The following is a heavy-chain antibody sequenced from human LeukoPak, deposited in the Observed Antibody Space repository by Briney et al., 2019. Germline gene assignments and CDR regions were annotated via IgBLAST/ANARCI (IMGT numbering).Heavy chain of an antibody. Sequence: TGGSLRLSCAASGFTFSSYAMGWVRQAPGKGLEWVSAITASGGNTYYADSVEGRFTISRYNSKNTLYLQVNSLRAEDTAVYYCAKGNGYSYGRYYFDYWGQGTLVTVSS. V-gene: IGHV3-23*01. CDR2: ITASGGNT. CDR1: GFTFSSYA. D-gene: IGHD5-18*01. CDR3: AKGNGYSYGRYYFDY. J-gene: IGHJ4*02.